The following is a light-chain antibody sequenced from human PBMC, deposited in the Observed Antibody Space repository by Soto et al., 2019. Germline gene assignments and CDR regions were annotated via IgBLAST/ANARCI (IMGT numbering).Light chain of an antibody. CDR2: EVS. Sequence: QSVLTQPASVSGSPGQSITISCTGTSSNVGSYNLVSWYQQHPGKAPKLMIYEVSKRPSGVSNRFSGSKSGNTASLTISGLQAEDEADYHCCSYAGSYPYVFGPGTKVP. J-gene: IGLJ1*01. V-gene: IGLV2-23*02. CDR3: CSYAGSYPYV. CDR1: SSNVGSYNL.